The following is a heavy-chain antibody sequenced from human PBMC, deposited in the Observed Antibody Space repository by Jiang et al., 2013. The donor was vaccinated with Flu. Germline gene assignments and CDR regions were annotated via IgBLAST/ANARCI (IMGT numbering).Heavy chain of an antibody. CDR2: INTNSGGT. CDR1: GYNFIGYY. CDR3: VRDLYYGSGTFDY. V-gene: IGHV1-2*02. D-gene: IGHD3-10*01. Sequence: EVKKPGASMTVSCKTSGYNFIGYYIHWVRQAPGQGLEWMRWINTNSGGTRFAQRFQGRVTLTRDTSISTTYMEVSRLTSDDTAMYYCVRDLYYGSGTFDYWGQGTLVSVSS. J-gene: IGHJ4*02.